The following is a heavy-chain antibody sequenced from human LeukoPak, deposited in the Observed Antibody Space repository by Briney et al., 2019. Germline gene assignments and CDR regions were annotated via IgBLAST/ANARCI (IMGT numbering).Heavy chain of an antibody. CDR1: GFTFSSYW. D-gene: IGHD2-2*01. V-gene: IGHV3-7*01. CDR3: ARAGDVVVPTTNPFDS. J-gene: IGHJ4*02. Sequence: PGGSLRLSCAASGFTFSSYWMSWVRQAPGKGLEWVANIKQDGSEKYYVDSVKGRFTVSRDNAKNSLYLQMNSLRAEDTAVYYCARAGDVVVPTTNPFDSWGQGTLVTVSS. CDR2: IKQDGSEK.